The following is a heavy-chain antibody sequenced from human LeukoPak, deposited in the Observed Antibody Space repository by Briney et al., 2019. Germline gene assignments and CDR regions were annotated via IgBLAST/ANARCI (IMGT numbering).Heavy chain of an antibody. V-gene: IGHV1-18*01. CDR3: ARDYYDSSGYNWFDP. CDR1: GYTFTSYG. CDR2: ISAYNGNT. Sequence: ASVKVSCKASGYTFTSYGISWLRQAPGQGLEWMGWISAYNGNTNYAQKLQGRVTMTTDTSTSTAYMELRSLRSDDTAVYYCARDYYDSSGYNWFDPWGQGTLVTVSS. D-gene: IGHD3-22*01. J-gene: IGHJ5*02.